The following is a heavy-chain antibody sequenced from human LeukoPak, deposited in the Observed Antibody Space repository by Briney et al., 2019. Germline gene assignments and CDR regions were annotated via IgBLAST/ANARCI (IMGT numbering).Heavy chain of an antibody. CDR2: INPDNGNT. J-gene: IGHJ4*02. V-gene: IGHV1-3*01. CDR3: ARSRAQMATIVFAPVDN. CDR1: GYTFTRFG. Sequence: ASVKVTCKASGYTFTRFGMHWLRQAPGQRPEWMGWINPDNGNTRYSQRFQGRVTITRDTSASTAYMELSGLRSEDTAVYYCARSRAQMATIVFAPVDNWGQGTLVTVSS. D-gene: IGHD5-24*01.